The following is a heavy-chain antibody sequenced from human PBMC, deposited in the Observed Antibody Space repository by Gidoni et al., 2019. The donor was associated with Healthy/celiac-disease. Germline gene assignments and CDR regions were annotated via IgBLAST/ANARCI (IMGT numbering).Heavy chain of an antibody. J-gene: IGHJ3*02. CDR3: ARDVSYYDILTGYPRDAFDI. CDR1: GYTFTSYG. Sequence: QVQLVQSGAEVKKPGASVRVSCKASGYTFTSYGISWVRQAPGQGLEWMGWISAYNGNTNYAQKLQGRVTMTTDTSTSTAYMELRSLRSDDTAVYYCARDVSYYDILTGYPRDAFDIWGQGTMVTVSS. CDR2: ISAYNGNT. D-gene: IGHD3-9*01. V-gene: IGHV1-18*01.